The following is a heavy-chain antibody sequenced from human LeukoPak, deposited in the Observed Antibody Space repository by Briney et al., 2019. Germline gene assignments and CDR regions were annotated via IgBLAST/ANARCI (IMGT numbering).Heavy chain of an antibody. V-gene: IGHV1-69*05. J-gene: IGHJ4*02. Sequence: SVQVSCHASGGTFSSYAISWVRPAPGQGLEWMGGIIPIFGTANYAQKFQGRVTMTRDTSTSTVYMELSSLRSEDTAVYYCAREWGATVTRAPYYWGQGTLVTVSS. CDR3: AREWGATVTRAPYY. D-gene: IGHD4-17*01. CDR1: GGTFSSYA. CDR2: IIPIFGTA.